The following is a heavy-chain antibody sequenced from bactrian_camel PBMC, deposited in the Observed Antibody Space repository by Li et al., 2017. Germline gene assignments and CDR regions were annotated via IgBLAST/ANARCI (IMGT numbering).Heavy chain of an antibody. J-gene: IGHJ4*01. D-gene: IGHD5*01. CDR2: ITTTGGTP. V-gene: IGHV3S1*01. CDR1: GYTYNKRC. CDR3: AACWSGISYRY. Sequence: HVQLVESGGGSAQAGGSLRLSCVAFGYTYNKRCMGWFRRAPGKEREGVAGITTTGGTPYYADSVKGQFTISRDNAKNTLYLQINSLKTEDTAVYYCAACWSGISYRYWGQGTQVTVS.